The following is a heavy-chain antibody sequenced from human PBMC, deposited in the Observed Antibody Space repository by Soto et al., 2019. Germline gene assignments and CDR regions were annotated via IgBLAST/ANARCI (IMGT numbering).Heavy chain of an antibody. CDR1: GFSVSRNS. Sequence: HPGGSLRLSCAASGFSVSRNSMTWVRQAPGKGLEWVSVIYSGDTTYYADSVKGLFTISRHNSKNTLYLQMNSLRAEDTAVYSCASTSTSFCYMDVWGKGTTVTV. CDR3: ASTSTSFCYMDV. CDR2: IYSGDTT. D-gene: IGHD4-4*01. V-gene: IGHV3-53*04. J-gene: IGHJ6*03.